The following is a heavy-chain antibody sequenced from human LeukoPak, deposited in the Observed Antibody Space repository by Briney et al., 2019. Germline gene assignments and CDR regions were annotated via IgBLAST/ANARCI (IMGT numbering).Heavy chain of an antibody. CDR1: GFTFDGHG. V-gene: IGHV3-9*01. D-gene: IGHD3-3*01. J-gene: IGHJ4*02. Sequence: PGGSLRLSCAASGFTFDGHGMHWVRQAPGKGLEWVAGISWNSGSIGYADSVKGRFTISRDNAKNSLYLQMNSLRAEDTAVYYCAKGLRITIFGVVTGFDYWGQGTLVTVSS. CDR3: AKGLRITIFGVVTGFDY. CDR2: ISWNSGSI.